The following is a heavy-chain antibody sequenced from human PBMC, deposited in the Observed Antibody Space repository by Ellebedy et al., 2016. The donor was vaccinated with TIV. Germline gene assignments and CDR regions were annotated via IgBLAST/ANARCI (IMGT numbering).Heavy chain of an antibody. V-gene: IGHV3-30*02. CDR3: AKGAYPVPTFMAV. CDR2: LRSDGSKQ. J-gene: IGHJ6*02. Sequence: GESLKISCAASGFTTSGMHWVRQAPGKGLEWVAFLRSDGSKQYYADSVRGRFTISRDSSKNILYLQMNSLRAEDTALYYCAKGAYPVPTFMAVWGQGTTVAVSS. CDR1: GFTTSG. D-gene: IGHD4-17*01.